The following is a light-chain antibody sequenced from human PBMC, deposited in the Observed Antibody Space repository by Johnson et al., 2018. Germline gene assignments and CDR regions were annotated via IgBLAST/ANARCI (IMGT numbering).Light chain of an antibody. CDR2: ENN. CDR3: GTWDSSLNAGNV. CDR1: SSNIGNNY. J-gene: IGLJ1*01. Sequence: QSVLTQPPSVSAAPGQKVTISCSGSSSNIGNNYVSWYQQLPGTAPKLLIYENNKRPSGIPDRFSGSKSGTSATLGITGLQTGDEADYYCGTWDSSLNAGNVVGTGTNVTVL. V-gene: IGLV1-51*02.